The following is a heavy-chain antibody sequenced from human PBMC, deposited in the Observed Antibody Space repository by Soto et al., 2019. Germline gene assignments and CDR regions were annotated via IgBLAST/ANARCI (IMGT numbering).Heavy chain of an antibody. J-gene: IGHJ6*02. CDR2: IYYSGST. V-gene: IGHV4-39*01. CDR3: ARLNPPPWLVHGYYYYYGMDV. CDR1: GGSISSSSYY. D-gene: IGHD6-19*01. Sequence: SETLSLTCTVSGGSISSSSYYWGWIRQPPGKGLEWIGSIYYSGSTYYNPSLKSRVTISVDTSKNQFSLKLSSVTAADTAVYYCARLNPPPWLVHGYYYYYGMDVWGQGTTVTVSS.